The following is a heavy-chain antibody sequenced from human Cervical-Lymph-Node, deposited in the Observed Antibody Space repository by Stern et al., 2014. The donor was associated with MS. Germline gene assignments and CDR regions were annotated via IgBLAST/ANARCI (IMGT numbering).Heavy chain of an antibody. CDR1: GYTFTDYH. D-gene: IGHD5-18*01. CDR2: SDPNGGGI. Sequence: QVQLVQSGAEVQKSGASVKVSCEASGYTFTDYHIHWARQSPGQGLECMGWSDPNGGGITYAQSVQGRVTLTSDTSIGTAYMELSSLTSDDTAVYFCARDKSSYPDYWGQGTLVTISS. CDR3: ARDKSSYPDY. J-gene: IGHJ4*02. V-gene: IGHV1-2*02.